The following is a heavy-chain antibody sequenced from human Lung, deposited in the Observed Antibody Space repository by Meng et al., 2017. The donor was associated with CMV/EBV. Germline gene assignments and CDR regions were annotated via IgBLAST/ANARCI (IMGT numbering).Heavy chain of an antibody. Sequence: GGSXRLXCTASGFTFGDNAMNWVRQAPGKGLEWVGFIRSKAYGGTTEYAASVEGRFTISRDDSKSIAYLQMNSLKTEDTAVYYCSRFRGYPLYYYALDVXGQGTTVTVSS. V-gene: IGHV3-49*04. CDR3: SRFRGYPLYYYALDV. J-gene: IGHJ6*02. CDR2: IRSKAYGGTT. CDR1: GFTFGDNA. D-gene: IGHD5-18*01.